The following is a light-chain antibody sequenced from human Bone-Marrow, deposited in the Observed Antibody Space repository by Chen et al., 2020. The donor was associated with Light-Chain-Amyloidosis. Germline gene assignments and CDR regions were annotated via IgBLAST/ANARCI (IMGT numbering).Light chain of an antibody. CDR3: QSADSSGTYEVI. V-gene: IGLV3-25*03. Sequence: SYELTQPPSVSVSPGQTARITCSGDDLPTKYAYWYQQKPGQAPVLVIHRDTERPSGISERFSGYSSGTTATLTIIGVQAEDEADYHCQSADSSGTYEVIFGGGTKLTVL. CDR1: DLPTKY. J-gene: IGLJ2*01. CDR2: RDT.